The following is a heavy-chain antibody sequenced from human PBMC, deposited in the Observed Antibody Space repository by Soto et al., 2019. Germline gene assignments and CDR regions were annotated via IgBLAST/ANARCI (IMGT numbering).Heavy chain of an antibody. J-gene: IGHJ5*02. V-gene: IGHV4-39*01. CDR1: GGSISSSTYF. CDR3: TNSXSFDP. CDR2: IYYSGST. Sequence: SETLSLTCTVSGGSISSSTYFWGWIRQPPGKGLEWIGNIYYSGSTYYNPSLKSRVSISVDTSKDQFSLKLTSVTAADTAVYYRTNSXSFDPWGQRTLVPSPQ.